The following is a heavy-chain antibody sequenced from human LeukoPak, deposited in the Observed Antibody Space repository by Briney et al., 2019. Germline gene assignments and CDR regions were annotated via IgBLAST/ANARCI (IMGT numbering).Heavy chain of an antibody. CDR2: ISTYDGNT. D-gene: IGHD6-13*01. CDR3: ARGGVSNSWYRTPDY. J-gene: IGHJ4*02. CDR1: GYSFTNYG. Sequence: ASVKVSCKASGYSFTNYGISWVRQAPGQGLEWMGWISTYDGNTNYVQKLQGRVTMTTDTSTSTACMELRSLRSDDTAVYYCARGGVSNSWYRTPDYWGQGTLVAVSS. V-gene: IGHV1-18*01.